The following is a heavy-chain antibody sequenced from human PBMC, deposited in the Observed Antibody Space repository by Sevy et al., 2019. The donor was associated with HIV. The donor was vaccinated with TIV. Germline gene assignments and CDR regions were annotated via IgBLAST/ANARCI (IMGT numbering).Heavy chain of an antibody. CDR3: AKDSLVDYSNYYYGMDV. J-gene: IGHJ6*02. Sequence: GGSLRLSCAASGFTFSSYAMSWVRQAPGKGLEWVSAISGSGGSTYYADSVKGRFSIARDNSKNTLYLQMNSLRAKDTAVYYCAKDSLVDYSNYYYGMDVWGQGTTVTVSS. V-gene: IGHV3-23*01. CDR2: ISGSGGST. CDR1: GFTFSSYA. D-gene: IGHD4-4*01.